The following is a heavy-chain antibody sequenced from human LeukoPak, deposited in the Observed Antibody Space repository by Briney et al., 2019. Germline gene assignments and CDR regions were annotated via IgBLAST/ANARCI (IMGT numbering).Heavy chain of an antibody. D-gene: IGHD3-9*01. CDR3: ARVDILTGYDLLAEYFQH. J-gene: IGHJ1*01. V-gene: IGHV3-11*04. CDR2: ISSSGSTI. Sequence: GGSLRLSCAASGFTFSDYYMSWIRQAPGKGLEWVSYISSSGSTIYYADSVKGRFTISRDNAKNSLYLQMNSLRAEDTAVYYCARVDILTGYDLLAEYFQHWGQGTLVTVSS. CDR1: GFTFSDYY.